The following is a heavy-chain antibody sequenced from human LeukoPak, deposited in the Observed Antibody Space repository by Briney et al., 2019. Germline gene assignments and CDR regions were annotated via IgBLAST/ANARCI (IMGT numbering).Heavy chain of an antibody. V-gene: IGHV3-30*02. CDR3: AKDSAELRFLEWLLPNDAFDI. J-gene: IGHJ3*02. D-gene: IGHD3-3*01. CDR1: GFTFSSYG. CDR2: IRYDGSNK. Sequence: GGSLRPSCAASGFTFSSYGMHWVRQAPGKGLEWVAFIRYDGSNKYYADSVKGRFTISRDNSKNTLYLQMNSLRAEDTAVYYCAKDSAELRFLEWLLPNDAFDIWGQGTMVTVSS.